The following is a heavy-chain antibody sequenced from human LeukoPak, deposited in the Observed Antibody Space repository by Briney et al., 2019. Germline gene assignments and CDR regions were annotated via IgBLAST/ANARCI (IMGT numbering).Heavy chain of an antibody. D-gene: IGHD4-17*01. CDR2: INTNTGNP. V-gene: IGHV7-4-1*02. Sequence: ASVKVSCKASGYTFTSYAMNWVRQAPGQGLEWMGWINTNTGNPTYAQGFTGRFVFSLDTSVSTAYLQISSLKAEDTAVYYCARVKGPPDYGDETGDAFDIWGQGTMVTVSS. J-gene: IGHJ3*02. CDR3: ARVKGPPDYGDETGDAFDI. CDR1: GYTFTSYA.